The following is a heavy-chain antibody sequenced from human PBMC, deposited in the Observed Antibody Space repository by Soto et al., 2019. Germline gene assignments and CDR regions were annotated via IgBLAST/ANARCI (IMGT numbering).Heavy chain of an antibody. CDR1: GGSISSGGYY. Sequence: LSLTCTVSGGSISSGGYYWSWIRQHPGKGLEWIGYIYYSGSTYYNPSLKSRVTISVDTSKNQFSLKLSSVTAADTAVYYCARRESGLRFLEGYGMDVWGQGTTVTVSS. CDR3: ARRESGLRFLEGYGMDV. CDR2: IYYSGST. V-gene: IGHV4-31*03. J-gene: IGHJ6*02. D-gene: IGHD3-3*01.